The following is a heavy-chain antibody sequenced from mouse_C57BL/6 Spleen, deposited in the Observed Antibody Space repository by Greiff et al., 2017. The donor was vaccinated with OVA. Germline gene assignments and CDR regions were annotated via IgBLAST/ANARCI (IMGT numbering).Heavy chain of an antibody. CDR2: IYPRSGNT. Sequence: VKLLESGAELARPGASVKLSCKASGYTFTSYGISWVKQRTGQGLEWIGEIYPRSGNTYYNEKFKGKATLTADKSSSTAYMELRSLTSEDSAVYFCARSGYYGNYVYYYAMDYWGQGTSVTVSS. J-gene: IGHJ4*01. CDR1: GYTFTSYG. D-gene: IGHD2-1*01. CDR3: ARSGYYGNYVYYYAMDY. V-gene: IGHV1-81*01.